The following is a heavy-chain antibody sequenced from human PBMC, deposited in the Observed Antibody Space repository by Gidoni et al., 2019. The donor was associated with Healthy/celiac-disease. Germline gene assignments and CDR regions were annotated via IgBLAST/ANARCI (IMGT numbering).Heavy chain of an antibody. Sequence: QVQLVESGGGVVQPGRSLRLSCAASGFTFSSYGMHWVRQAPGKGLEWVAVISYDGSNKYYADSVKGRFTISRDNSKNTLYLQMNSLRAEDTAVYYCARDWYYDYWGQGTLVTVSS. J-gene: IGHJ4*02. CDR1: GFTFSSYG. CDR2: ISYDGSNK. V-gene: IGHV3-30*19. CDR3: ARDWYYDY. D-gene: IGHD3-10*01.